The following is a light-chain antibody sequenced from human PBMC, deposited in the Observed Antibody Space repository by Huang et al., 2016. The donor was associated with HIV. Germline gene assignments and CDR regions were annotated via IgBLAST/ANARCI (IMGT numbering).Light chain of an antibody. Sequence: EIVLTQSPVTLSLSPGEGASLSCRASQGVHNSYLACDQQKPGQAPRLLIFGASTRATGVPHRFRGSESGTDFTLTISGLDPEDFAIYYCQQYGTLPYTFGQGTKLEI. CDR3: QQYGTLPYT. CDR2: GAS. J-gene: IGKJ2*01. CDR1: QGVHNSY. V-gene: IGKV3-20*01.